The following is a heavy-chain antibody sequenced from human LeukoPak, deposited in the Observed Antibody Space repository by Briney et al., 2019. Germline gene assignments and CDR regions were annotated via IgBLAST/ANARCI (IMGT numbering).Heavy chain of an antibody. V-gene: IGHV3-30-3*01. CDR3: ARGNSINHHFYAFDV. CDR1: GLTFNNYA. Sequence: GGSLRLSCAASGLTFNNYAMYWVRQAPGKGLEWLASITSDGNKEFHADSVKGRFTISRDNFRSTLYLQMNSLRLEDTAIYYCARGNSINHHFYAFDVWGRGTTVTVSS. J-gene: IGHJ3*01. D-gene: IGHD4-23*01. CDR2: ITSDGNKE.